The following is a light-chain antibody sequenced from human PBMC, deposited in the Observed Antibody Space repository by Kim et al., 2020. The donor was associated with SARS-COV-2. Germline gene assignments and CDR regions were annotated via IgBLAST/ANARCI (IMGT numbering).Light chain of an antibody. V-gene: IGKV1-39*01. J-gene: IGKJ2*01. CDR1: QNIDKY. CDR2: AAS. CDR3: QQTYSTPQT. Sequence: DIQMTQSPSSLSASAGDRVTITCRASQNIDKYLNWYQQKPGKAPKLLIFAASNLWTGVPSRFSGSGSGTDFTLTIGSLQPEDFATYYCQQTYSTPQTFSQGTKLEI.